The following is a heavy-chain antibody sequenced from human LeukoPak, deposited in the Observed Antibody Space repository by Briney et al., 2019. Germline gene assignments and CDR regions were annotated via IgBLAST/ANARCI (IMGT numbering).Heavy chain of an antibody. J-gene: IGHJ4*02. D-gene: IGHD3-3*01. Sequence: PGGSLRLSCAASGFTFSNYAMSWVRQAPGKGLEWVSVTSASGGNTNYADSVKGRFTISRDNSKNTLYLQMNSLRCEDTAVYYCANTVRSESYYDFWSGYHGYWGQGTLVTVSS. CDR2: TSASGGNT. CDR3: ANTVRSESYYDFWSGYHGY. V-gene: IGHV3-23*01. CDR1: GFTFSNYA.